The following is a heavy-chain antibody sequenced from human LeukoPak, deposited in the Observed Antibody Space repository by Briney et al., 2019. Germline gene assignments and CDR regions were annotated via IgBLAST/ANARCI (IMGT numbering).Heavy chain of an antibody. CDR3: ARGSDFTISRHFDY. V-gene: IGHV4-34*01. CDR1: GGSFSGYY. Sequence: SETLSLTCAVYGGSFSGYYWSWIRQPPGKGLEWIGEINHSGSTNYNPSLKSRVTISVDTSKNQFSLKLSSVTAADTAVYYCARGSDFTISRHFDYWGQGTLVTVSS. D-gene: IGHD3-3*01. J-gene: IGHJ4*02. CDR2: INHSGST.